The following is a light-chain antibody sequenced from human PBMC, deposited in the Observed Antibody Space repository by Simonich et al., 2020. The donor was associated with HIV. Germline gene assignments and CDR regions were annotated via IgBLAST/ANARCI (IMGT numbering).Light chain of an antibody. Sequence: LTQSPSSLSASVGDRVTIACRASQGISSALAWYQQKPGLAPRLLMYDASFRATGIPLRFSGTGSGTDFTLTISRLEPEDFAVYYCQQYGSSPYTFGQGTKLEIK. J-gene: IGKJ2*01. CDR1: QGISSA. CDR2: DAS. CDR3: QQYGSSPYT. V-gene: IGKV3D-20*01.